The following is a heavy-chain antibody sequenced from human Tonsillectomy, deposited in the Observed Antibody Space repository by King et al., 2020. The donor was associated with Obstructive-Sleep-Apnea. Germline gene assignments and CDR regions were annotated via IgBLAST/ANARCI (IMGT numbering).Heavy chain of an antibody. J-gene: IGHJ5*02. CDR1: GFTFSDYY. Sequence: QLVQSGGGLVKPGGSLRLSCAASGFTFSDYYMSWIRQAPGKGLEWVSYISSSSSYTNYADSVKGRFTISRDNAKNSLYLQMNSLRAEDTAVYYCARVSHDYGDYKRMNWFDPWGKGTLVTVSS. CDR2: ISSSSSYT. CDR3: ARVSHDYGDYKRMNWFDP. V-gene: IGHV3-11*06. D-gene: IGHD4-17*01.